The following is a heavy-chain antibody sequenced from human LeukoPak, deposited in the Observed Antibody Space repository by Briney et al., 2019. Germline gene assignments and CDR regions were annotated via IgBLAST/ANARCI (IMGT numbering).Heavy chain of an antibody. CDR3: AKAGAVVVVAAKYFDY. CDR1: GFTFSSYA. Sequence: GGSLRLSCAASGFTFSSYAMTWVRQAPGKGLEWVSTISGSGGSTYYADSVKGRFTISRDNSKNTLYLQMNSLRAEDTAVYYCAKAGAVVVVAAKYFDYWGQGTLVTVSS. V-gene: IGHV3-23*01. J-gene: IGHJ4*02. D-gene: IGHD2-15*01. CDR2: ISGSGGST.